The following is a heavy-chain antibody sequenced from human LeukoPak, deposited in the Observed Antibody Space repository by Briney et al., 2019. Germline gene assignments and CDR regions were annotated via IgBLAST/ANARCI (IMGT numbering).Heavy chain of an antibody. CDR2: ISGSGGST. Sequence: GGSLRLSCAASGFTFSSYAMSWVRQAPGKGLEWVSVISGSGGSTYYADSVKGRFTISRDNSKNTLYLQMNSLRAEDTAVYYCAKDLFGDGYNLDVWGKGTTVTVSS. J-gene: IGHJ6*04. D-gene: IGHD5-24*01. V-gene: IGHV3-23*01. CDR1: GFTFSSYA. CDR3: AKDLFGDGYNLDV.